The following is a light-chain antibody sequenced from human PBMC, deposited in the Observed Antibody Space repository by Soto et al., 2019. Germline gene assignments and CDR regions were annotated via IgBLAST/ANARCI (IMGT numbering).Light chain of an antibody. J-gene: IGKJ1*01. Sequence: EIVLTQSPGTLSLSPGERATLSCRASQSVSSNYLAWYQQKRGQAPRLLIYGASSRATGIPTRFSGSGSGTTFTLTFSRLEPEDFSVYYCLQNYTLPRTFGQGTKVEI. CDR1: QSVSSNY. V-gene: IGKV3-20*01. CDR2: GAS. CDR3: LQNYTLPRT.